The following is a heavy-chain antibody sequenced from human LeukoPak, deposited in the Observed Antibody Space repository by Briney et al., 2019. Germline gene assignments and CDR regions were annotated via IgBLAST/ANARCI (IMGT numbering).Heavy chain of an antibody. CDR3: ARGGTWGVNC. D-gene: IGHD3-10*01. Sequence: PGGSLRLSCAASRFTFRGYWMTWVRQAPGKGLEWVANINQDGSQKYYVDSVKGRFTISRDNAKNSLYLQMDSLRAEDTAVYYCARGGTWGVNCWGQGTLVTVSS. CDR1: RFTFRGYW. CDR2: INQDGSQK. J-gene: IGHJ4*02. V-gene: IGHV3-7*04.